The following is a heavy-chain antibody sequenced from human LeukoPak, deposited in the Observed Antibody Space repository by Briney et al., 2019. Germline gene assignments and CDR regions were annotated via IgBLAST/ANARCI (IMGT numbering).Heavy chain of an antibody. J-gene: IGHJ4*02. Sequence: GGSLRLSCAASGFTVRSNYMSWVRQAPGKGLEGVSVIYSGGSTYYADSVKGGFTISRDNSKNTLYLQMNSLRAEDTAVYYCAKPGTYSSSWYYFDYWGQGTLVTVSS. CDR3: AKPGTYSSSWYYFDY. CDR2: IYSGGST. CDR1: GFTVRSNY. D-gene: IGHD6-13*01. V-gene: IGHV3-66*04.